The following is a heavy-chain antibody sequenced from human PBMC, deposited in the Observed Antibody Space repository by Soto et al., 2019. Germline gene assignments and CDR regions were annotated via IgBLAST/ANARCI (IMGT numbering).Heavy chain of an antibody. CDR1: GGSFSGYY. Sequence: SETLSLSCAVYGGSFSGYYWSWIRQPPGKGLEWIGEINHSGSTNYNPSLKSRVTISVDTSKNQFSLKLSSVTAADTAVYYCARVVDYNWFDPWGQGTLVTVSS. CDR2: INHSGST. CDR3: ARVVDYNWFDP. J-gene: IGHJ5*02. V-gene: IGHV4-34*01.